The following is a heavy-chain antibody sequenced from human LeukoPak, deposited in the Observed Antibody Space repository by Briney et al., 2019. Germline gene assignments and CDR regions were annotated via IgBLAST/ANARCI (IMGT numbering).Heavy chain of an antibody. Sequence: SETLSLTCAVSGYSISSSNWWGWIRQPPGKGLEWIGYIYYSGSTYYNPSLKSRVTISVDTSKNQFSLKLSSVTAADTAVYYCARAPFEYSSSSLYFDYWGQGTLVTVSS. J-gene: IGHJ4*02. V-gene: IGHV4-28*03. CDR1: GYSISSSNW. CDR2: IYYSGST. CDR3: ARAPFEYSSSSLYFDY. D-gene: IGHD6-6*01.